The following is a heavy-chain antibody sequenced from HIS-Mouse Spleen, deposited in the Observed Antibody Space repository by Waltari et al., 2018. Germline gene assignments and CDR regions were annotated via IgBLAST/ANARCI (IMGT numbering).Heavy chain of an antibody. CDR2: ICYDGRNK. D-gene: IGHD2-8*01. V-gene: IGHV3-33*06. CDR3: AKGGLMVYAIGDY. J-gene: IGHJ4*02. CDR1: GFTFSSYG. Sequence: QVQLVESGGGLVQPGRSLRLSCAASGFTFSSYGMHWVRQGPGKGVEWVAFICYDGRNKYYADSVKGRFTIARDNSKNTLYLQMNSLRAEDTAVYYCAKGGLMVYAIGDYWGQGTLVTVSS.